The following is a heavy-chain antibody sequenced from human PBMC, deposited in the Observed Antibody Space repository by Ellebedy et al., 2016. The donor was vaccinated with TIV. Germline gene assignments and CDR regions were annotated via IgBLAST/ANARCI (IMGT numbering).Heavy chain of an antibody. CDR1: GGTFSSYA. V-gene: IGHV1-69*13. Sequence: SVKVSCXASGGTFSSYAISWVRQAPGQGLEWMGGIIPIFGTANYAQKFQGRVTITADESTSTAYMELSSLRSEDTAVYYCARGKGNWGYYYYYGMDVWGQGTTVTVSS. D-gene: IGHD7-27*01. CDR3: ARGKGNWGYYYYYGMDV. CDR2: IIPIFGTA. J-gene: IGHJ6*02.